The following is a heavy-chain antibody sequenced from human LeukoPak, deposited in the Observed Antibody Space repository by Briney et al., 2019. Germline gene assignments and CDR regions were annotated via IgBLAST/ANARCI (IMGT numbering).Heavy chain of an antibody. CDR2: IKQDGSEK. J-gene: IGHJ4*02. V-gene: IGHV3-7*05. CDR3: ARGLRWPDF. D-gene: IGHD4-23*01. CDR1: GFIFTIDW. Sequence: GGTLRLSCAASGFIFTIDWMNWVRPAPGEGLEWVANIKQDGSEKYYVASVKGRFTISRDNAKNSLYLQMNSLRADDTAVYYCARGLRWPDFGGQGTLVTVSS.